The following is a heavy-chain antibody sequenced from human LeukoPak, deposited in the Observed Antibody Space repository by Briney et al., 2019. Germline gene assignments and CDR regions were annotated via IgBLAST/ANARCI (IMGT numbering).Heavy chain of an antibody. J-gene: IGHJ6*04. CDR1: RGTFSSYA. D-gene: IGHD1-1*01. CDR3: ARGYGQNYYGMDV. CDR2: IIPIFGTA. V-gene: IGHV1-69*01. Sequence: SVKVSCKASRGTFSSYAISWVRQAPGQGVEWMGGIIPIFGTANYAQKFQGRVTITADESTSTDYMELSSLRSEDTAVYYCARGYGQNYYGMDVWGKGTTVTVSS.